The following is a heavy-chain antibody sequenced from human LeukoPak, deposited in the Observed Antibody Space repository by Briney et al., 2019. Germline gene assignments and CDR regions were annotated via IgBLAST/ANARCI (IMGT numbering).Heavy chain of an antibody. V-gene: IGHV3-7*01. Sequence: GGSLRLSCVASGFTFSSHWMSWVRQAPGKGLEWVANIKQDGSAKYYVDSVKGRFTISRDNAKNSLYLQMNSLRVEETAVYCCARLIEAAGIDFWGQGTLVTVSS. CDR1: GFTFSSHW. D-gene: IGHD5-12*01. J-gene: IGHJ4*02. CDR3: ARLIEAAGIDF. CDR2: IKQDGSAK.